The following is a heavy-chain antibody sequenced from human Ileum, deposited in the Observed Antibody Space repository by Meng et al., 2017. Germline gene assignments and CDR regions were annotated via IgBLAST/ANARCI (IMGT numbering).Heavy chain of an antibody. D-gene: IGHD3-22*01. CDR1: GGSISSYY. CDR3: ARGGDDYYDSSGYWLFDY. Sequence: SETLSLTCTVSGGSISSYYWSWIRQPAGKGLEWIGRIYTSGSTNYNPSLKSRVTMSVDTSKNQFSLKLSSVTAADTAVYYCARGGDDYYDSSGYWLFDYWGQGTLVTVSS. J-gene: IGHJ4*02. CDR2: IYTSGST. V-gene: IGHV4-4*07.